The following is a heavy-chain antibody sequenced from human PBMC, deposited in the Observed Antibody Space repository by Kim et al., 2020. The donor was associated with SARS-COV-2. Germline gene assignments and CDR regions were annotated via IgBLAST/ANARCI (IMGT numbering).Heavy chain of an antibody. Sequence: TTAYAESVRDRVTISRDDSKNMVYLQMNSLKTEDTGVYYCATGGPMPDYWGQGTLVTVSS. CDR3: ATGGPMPDY. J-gene: IGHJ4*02. CDR2: TT. D-gene: IGHD2-2*01. V-gene: IGHV3-15*01.